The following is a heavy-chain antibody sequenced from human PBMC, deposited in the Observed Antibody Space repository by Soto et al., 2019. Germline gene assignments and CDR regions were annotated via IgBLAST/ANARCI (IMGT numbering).Heavy chain of an antibody. CDR2: ISAYNGNT. V-gene: IGHV1-18*01. CDR3: ARDHIAAAGYNWFDP. Sequence: GASVKVSCKASDYTFTSYGISWVRQAPGQGLEWMGWISAYNGNTNYAQKLQGRVTMTTDTSTSTAYMELRSLRSDDTAVYYCARDHIAAAGYNWFDPWGQGTLVTVSS. J-gene: IGHJ5*02. CDR1: DYTFTSYG. D-gene: IGHD6-13*01.